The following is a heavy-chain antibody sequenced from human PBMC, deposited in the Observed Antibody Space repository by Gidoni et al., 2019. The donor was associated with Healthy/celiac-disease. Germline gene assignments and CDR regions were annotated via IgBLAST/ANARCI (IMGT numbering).Heavy chain of an antibody. D-gene: IGHD6-6*01. J-gene: IGHJ4*02. CDR2: IYYSGST. V-gene: IGHV4-59*08. CDR3: ARLVAARYFDY. CDR1: GGSISSYY. Sequence: QVQLQESGPGLVKPSETLSLTCTVSGGSISSYYWTWIRQPPGKGLEWIGYIYYSGSTNSNPSLKSRVTISVDTSKNQFSLKLSSVTAADTAVYYCARLVAARYFDYWGQGTLVTVSS.